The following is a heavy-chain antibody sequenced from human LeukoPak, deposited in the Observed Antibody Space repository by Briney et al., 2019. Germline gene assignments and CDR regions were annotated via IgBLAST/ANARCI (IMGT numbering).Heavy chain of an antibody. Sequence: SETLSLTCTVSGGSISSSSYYWGWIRQPPGKGLEWIGSIYYSGSTYYNPSLKSRVTISVDTSKNRFSLKLSSVTAADTAVYYCARRVAVAGTCYFDYWGQGTLVTVSS. CDR3: ARRVAVAGTCYFDY. V-gene: IGHV4-39*01. J-gene: IGHJ4*02. CDR1: GGSISSSSYY. CDR2: IYYSGST. D-gene: IGHD6-19*01.